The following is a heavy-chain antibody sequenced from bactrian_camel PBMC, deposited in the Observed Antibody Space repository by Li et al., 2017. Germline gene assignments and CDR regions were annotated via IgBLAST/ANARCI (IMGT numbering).Heavy chain of an antibody. CDR3: AADRARTGGSCSLSSGLYDY. V-gene: IGHV3S55*01. D-gene: IGHD5*01. J-gene: IGHJ4*01. CDR1: GYTYSGHC. Sequence: VQLVESGGGSVQAGGSLRLSCAISGYTYSGHCMGWFRQAPGKEHEGVAIIGSSGSTGYADSVKGRFTISRDNAKSTLYLQMNNLEPEDTGMYYCAADRARTGGSCSLSSGLYDYSGRGTQVTVS. CDR2: IGSSGST.